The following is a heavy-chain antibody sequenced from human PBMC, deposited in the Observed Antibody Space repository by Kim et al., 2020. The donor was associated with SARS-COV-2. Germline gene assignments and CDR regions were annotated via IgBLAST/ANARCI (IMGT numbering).Heavy chain of an antibody. CDR3: ARAFGGSYYYGMDV. CDR2: ISYDGSNK. CDR1: GFTFSSYA. D-gene: IGHD3-10*01. J-gene: IGHJ6*02. Sequence: GESLRLSCAASGFTFSSYAMHWVRQAPGKGLEWVAVISYDGSNKYYADSVKGRFTISRDNSKNTLYLQMNSLRAEDTAVYYCARAFGGSYYYGMDVWGQGTTVTVSS. V-gene: IGHV3-30*04.